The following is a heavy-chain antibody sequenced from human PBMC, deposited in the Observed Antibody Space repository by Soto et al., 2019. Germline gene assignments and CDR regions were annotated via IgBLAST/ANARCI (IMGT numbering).Heavy chain of an antibody. CDR1: GYTYPSYW. Sequence: PGESLKISCKGFGYTYPSYWIGWVRQMPGKGLEWMGIIYPEDSDTRYSPPFQGQVTISADKSISTAYLQWSSLKASDTAMYYCARRILLWSVRDAFDIWGQGTMVTVSS. D-gene: IGHD3-10*01. V-gene: IGHV5-51*01. CDR2: IYPEDSDT. J-gene: IGHJ3*02. CDR3: ARRILLWSVRDAFDI.